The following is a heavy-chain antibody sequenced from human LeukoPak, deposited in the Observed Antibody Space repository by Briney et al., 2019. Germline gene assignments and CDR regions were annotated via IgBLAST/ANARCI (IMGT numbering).Heavy chain of an antibody. CDR3: AKGTVGAKY. D-gene: IGHD1-26*01. J-gene: IGHJ4*02. CDR1: GFTLTSDS. V-gene: IGHV3-48*04. Sequence: GGSLRLSCAASGFTLTSDSMNWVRQAPGKGLEWISYISSGATTTYYADSVKGRFTISRDNAKNSLYLQMNSLRVDDTAVYYCAKGTVGAKYWGQGALVIVSS. CDR2: ISSGATTT.